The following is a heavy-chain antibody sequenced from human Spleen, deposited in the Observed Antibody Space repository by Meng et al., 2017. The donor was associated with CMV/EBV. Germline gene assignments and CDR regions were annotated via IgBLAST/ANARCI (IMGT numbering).Heavy chain of an antibody. CDR1: GGTFRDYT. CDR2: IIPILGIA. CDR3: ARGGSGYYGRFDP. J-gene: IGHJ5*02. Sequence: KTSGGTFRDYTIIWVRQAPGQGLEWMGGIIPILGIANYAQKFQGRVTITADKSTSTAYMELSSLRSEDTAVYYCARGGSGYYGRFDPWGQGTLVTVSS. D-gene: IGHD3-22*01. V-gene: IGHV1-69*02.